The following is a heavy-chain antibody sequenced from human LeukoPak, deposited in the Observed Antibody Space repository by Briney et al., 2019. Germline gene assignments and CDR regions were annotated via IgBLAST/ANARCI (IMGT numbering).Heavy chain of an antibody. CDR1: GFTFSSSW. CDR2: INANSGTT. D-gene: IGHD6-19*01. Sequence: PGGSLRLSCAASGFTFSSSWMTWVRQPPGKGLEWVSTINANSGTTSYAASVRGRFTISRDNSKNTLYLQVNTLRADDTATYYCAKPVSGGLAVTADWFHPWGQGTLVVVSS. V-gene: IGHV3-23*01. J-gene: IGHJ5*01. CDR3: AKPVSGGLAVTADWFHP.